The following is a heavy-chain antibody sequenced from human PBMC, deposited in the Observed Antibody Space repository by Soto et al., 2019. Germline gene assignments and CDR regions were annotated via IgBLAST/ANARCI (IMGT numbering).Heavy chain of an antibody. CDR1: GYTFTSYD. Sequence: GSVKVSCKASGYTFTSYDINWVRQATGQGLEWMGWMNPDSGNTGYAQKFQGRVTMTRNTSISTAYRELSSLRSEDTAVYYCARGGHNDIWSGLTPLTLPSPFDSWGQGTMVTVSS. V-gene: IGHV1-8*01. J-gene: IGHJ3*02. CDR3: ARGGHNDIWSGLTPLTLPSPFDS. D-gene: IGHD3-3*01. CDR2: MNPDSGNT.